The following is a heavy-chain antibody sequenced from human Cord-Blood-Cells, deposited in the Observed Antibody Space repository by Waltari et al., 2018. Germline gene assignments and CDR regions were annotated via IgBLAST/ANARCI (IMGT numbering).Heavy chain of an antibody. D-gene: IGHD3-22*01. CDR3: ARDYYDSSGYYPYWYFDL. Sequence: QVQLVQSGAEVKKPGSSVKVSCKASGGTFSSYAISWVRQAPGHGLEWMGGIIPIFGTANYAQKFQGRVTITADESTSTAYMELSSLRSEDTAVYYCARDYYDSSGYYPYWYFDLWGRGTLVTVSS. CDR2: IIPIFGTA. CDR1: GGTFSSYA. V-gene: IGHV1-69*01. J-gene: IGHJ2*01.